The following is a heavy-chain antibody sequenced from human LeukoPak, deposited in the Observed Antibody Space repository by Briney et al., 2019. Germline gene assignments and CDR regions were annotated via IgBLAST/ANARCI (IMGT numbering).Heavy chain of an antibody. CDR2: IIPIFGTA. D-gene: IGHD4-23*01. Sequence: SVKVSCKASGGTFSSYAISWVRQAPGQGLEWMGGIIPIFGTANYAQKFKGRVTITTDESTSTPYMELSSLRSEDTAVYYCASIMGYGGNGGARYWGQGTLVTVSS. CDR3: ASIMGYGGNGGARY. CDR1: GGTFSSYA. V-gene: IGHV1-69*05. J-gene: IGHJ4*02.